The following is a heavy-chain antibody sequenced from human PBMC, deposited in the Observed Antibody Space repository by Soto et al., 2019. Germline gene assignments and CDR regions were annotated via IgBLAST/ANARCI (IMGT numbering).Heavy chain of an antibody. CDR1: GFTFSSYS. Sequence: PGGSLRLSCAASGFTFSSYSMNWVRQAPGKGLEWVSYISSSSSTIYYADSVKGRFTISRDNAKNSLYLQMNSLRAEDTAVYYCARAHAPRGWPLDFDYWGQGTLVTVSS. CDR3: ARAHAPRGWPLDFDY. J-gene: IGHJ4*02. D-gene: IGHD6-19*01. V-gene: IGHV3-48*01. CDR2: ISSSSSTI.